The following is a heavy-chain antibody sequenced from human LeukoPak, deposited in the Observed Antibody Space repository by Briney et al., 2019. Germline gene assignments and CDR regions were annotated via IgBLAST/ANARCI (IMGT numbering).Heavy chain of an antibody. CDR1: GFTFSSYG. J-gene: IGHJ4*02. CDR3: AKDRDSSSWYVSSFDY. D-gene: IGHD6-13*01. V-gene: IGHV3-23*01. Sequence: GGSLRLSCAASGFTFSSYGMSWVRQAPGKGLEWVSAISGSGGSTYYADSVKGRFTISRDNSKNTLYLQMNSVRAEDTAVYYCAKDRDSSSWYVSSFDYWGQGTLVTVSS. CDR2: ISGSGGST.